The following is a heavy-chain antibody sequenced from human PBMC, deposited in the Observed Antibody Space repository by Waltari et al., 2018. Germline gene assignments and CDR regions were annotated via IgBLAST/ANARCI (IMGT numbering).Heavy chain of an antibody. J-gene: IGHJ4*02. CDR2: IIPIFGTA. Sequence: QVQLVQSGAEVKKPGSSVKVSCKASGGTFSSYAISWVRPAPGQGLEWMGRIIPIFGTANYAQKFQGRVTITANESTRTAYMELSSLRSEDTAVYYGASGYSYAYLFDYWGQGTLVTVSS. D-gene: IGHD5-18*01. CDR3: ASGYSYAYLFDY. V-gene: IGHV1-69*18. CDR1: GGTFSSYA.